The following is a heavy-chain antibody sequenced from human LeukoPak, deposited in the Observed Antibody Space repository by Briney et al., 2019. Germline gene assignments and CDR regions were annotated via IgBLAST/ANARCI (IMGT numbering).Heavy chain of an antibody. V-gene: IGHV4-4*07. CDR1: GGSITSYY. CDR2: IYTSGST. Sequence: SETPSLTCTVSGGSITSYYWSWIRQPAGKGLEWIGRIYTSGSTDYNPSLRSRVTMSVDTSKNQFSLKLWSVTAADTAVFYCARESKTYDGSGYYHDSWGRGTLVTVSS. D-gene: IGHD3-22*01. J-gene: IGHJ4*02. CDR3: ARESKTYDGSGYYHDS.